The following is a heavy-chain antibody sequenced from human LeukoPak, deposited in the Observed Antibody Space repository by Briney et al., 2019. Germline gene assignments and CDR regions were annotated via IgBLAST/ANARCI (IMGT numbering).Heavy chain of an antibody. Sequence: PGGSLRLSCAASGFIFSDSAMAWVRQAPGKGLEWVSTTTGRGDYTRYADSVRGRFTFSRDNSKDTMYLQMNSLGVDDTAVYYCTRDLTEYVGASADWGQGTLVTVSS. J-gene: IGHJ4*02. CDR2: TTGRGDYT. CDR1: GFIFSDSA. D-gene: IGHD1-26*01. V-gene: IGHV3-23*01. CDR3: TRDLTEYVGASAD.